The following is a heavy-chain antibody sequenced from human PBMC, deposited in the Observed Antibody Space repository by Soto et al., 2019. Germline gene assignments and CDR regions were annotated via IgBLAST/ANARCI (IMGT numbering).Heavy chain of an antibody. CDR1: GFTFSSYG. V-gene: IGHV3-33*01. Sequence: QVQLVESGGGVVQPGRSLRLSCAASGFTFSSYGMHWVRQAPGKGLEWVAVIWYDGSNKYYADSVKGRFTISRDNSKNTLYLQMNSLRAEDTAVYYCVREMGFYDFWSAEGAFDIWGQGSMVTVSS. CDR3: VREMGFYDFWSAEGAFDI. D-gene: IGHD3-3*01. CDR2: IWYDGSNK. J-gene: IGHJ3*02.